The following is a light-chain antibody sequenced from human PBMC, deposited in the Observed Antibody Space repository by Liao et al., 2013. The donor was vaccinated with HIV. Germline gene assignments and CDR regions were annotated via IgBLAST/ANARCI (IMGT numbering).Light chain of an antibody. CDR3: LAWDSSTVV. J-gene: IGLJ2*01. CDR1: KLGDKY. Sequence: SYELTQPPSVSVSPGQTASITCSGDKLGDKYACWYQQKPGQSPVMVIYQDTKRPSGIPERFSGSNSGNTATLTISGTQPMDEADYYCLAWDSSTVVFGGGTKLTVL. V-gene: IGLV3-1*01. CDR2: QDT.